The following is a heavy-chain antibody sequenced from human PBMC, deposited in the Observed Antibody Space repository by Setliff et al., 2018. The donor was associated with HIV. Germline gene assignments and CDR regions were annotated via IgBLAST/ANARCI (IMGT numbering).Heavy chain of an antibody. Sequence: SETLSLTCTVSGGSISSGGYYWSWIRQHPGKGLEWIGYIYYSGSTYYNPSLKSRVTISVDTSRNQFSLKLTSVTAADTAIYYCARGVNFDYWGQGTQVTVSS. V-gene: IGHV4-31*03. D-gene: IGHD3-3*01. CDR3: ARGVNFDY. CDR1: GGSISSGGYY. J-gene: IGHJ4*02. CDR2: IYYSGST.